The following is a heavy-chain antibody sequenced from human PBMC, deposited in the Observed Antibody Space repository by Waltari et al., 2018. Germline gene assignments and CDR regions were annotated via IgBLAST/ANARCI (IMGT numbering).Heavy chain of an antibody. CDR2: IYYSGST. V-gene: IGHV4-39*07. Sequence: QLQLQESGPGLVKPSETLSLTCTVSGGSISSSSYYWGWIRQPPGKGLEWIGSIYYSGSTYYNPFLKSRVTISVDTSKNQFSLKLSSVTAADTAVYYCARDSSGTLGDYWGQGTLVTVSS. CDR3: ARDSSGTLGDY. CDR1: GGSISSSSYY. D-gene: IGHD3-10*01. J-gene: IGHJ4*02.